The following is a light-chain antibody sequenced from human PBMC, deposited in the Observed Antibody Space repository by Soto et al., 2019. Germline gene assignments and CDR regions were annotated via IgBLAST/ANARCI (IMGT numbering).Light chain of an antibody. CDR3: QTWGTGIQV. CDR2: LNSDGSH. CDR1: SGHSSYA. Sequence: QLVLTQSPSASASLGASVKLTCTLSSGHSSYAIAWHQQQPEKGPRYLMKLNSDGSHSQGDGIPDRFSGSSSRAERYLTISSLQSEDEADYYCQTWGTGIQVFGGGTKLTVL. J-gene: IGLJ2*01. V-gene: IGLV4-69*01.